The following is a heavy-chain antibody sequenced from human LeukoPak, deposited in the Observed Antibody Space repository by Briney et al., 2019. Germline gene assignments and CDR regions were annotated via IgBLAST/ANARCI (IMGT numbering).Heavy chain of an antibody. Sequence: SETLSLTCAVSGGSISSGGYSWSWIRQPPGKGLEWIGYIYHSGSTYYNPSLKSRVTISVDRSKTQFSLKLSSVTAADTAVYYCARLGYYYGSGSYFDYWGQGTLVTVSS. J-gene: IGHJ4*02. CDR1: GGSISSGGYS. CDR2: IYHSGST. D-gene: IGHD3-10*01. CDR3: ARLGYYYGSGSYFDY. V-gene: IGHV4-30-2*01.